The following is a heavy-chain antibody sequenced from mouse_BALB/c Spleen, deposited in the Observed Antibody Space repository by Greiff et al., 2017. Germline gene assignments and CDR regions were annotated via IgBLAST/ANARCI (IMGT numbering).Heavy chain of an antibody. J-gene: IGHJ1*01. CDR1: GYTFTDYY. V-gene: IGHV1-19*01. CDR3: ARAGLEAEWYFDV. CDR2: VNPYNGGT. Sequence: VQLQQSGPELVKPGASVKMSCKASGYTFTDYYMDWVKQSHGESFEWIGRVNPYNGGTSYNQKSKGKATLTVDTSSSTAYMELNSLTSEDSAVYECARAGLEAEWYFDVWGAGTTVTVSS.